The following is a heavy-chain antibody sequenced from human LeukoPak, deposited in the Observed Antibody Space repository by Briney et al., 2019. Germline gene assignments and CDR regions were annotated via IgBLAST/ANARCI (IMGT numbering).Heavy chain of an antibody. Sequence: QPGGSLRLSCAASGFSFSSYHMHWVRQAPGKGLEYVAAITNSGAGTYYANFVQGRFTISRDNSKNTLHLQMGSLRADDMAVYYCATDSSGGKDDYWGQGALVTVSS. D-gene: IGHD6-19*01. CDR2: ITNSGAGT. V-gene: IGHV3-64*01. CDR1: GFSFSSYH. CDR3: ATDSSGGKDDY. J-gene: IGHJ4*02.